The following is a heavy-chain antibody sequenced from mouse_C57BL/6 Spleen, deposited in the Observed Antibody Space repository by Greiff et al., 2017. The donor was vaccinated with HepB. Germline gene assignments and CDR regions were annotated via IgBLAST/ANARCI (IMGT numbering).Heavy chain of an antibody. D-gene: IGHD1-1*01. CDR1: GYTFTSYW. J-gene: IGHJ1*03. Sequence: VQLQQPGAELVRPGTSVKLSCKASGYTFTSYWMHWVKQRPGQGLEWIGVIDPSDSYTNYNQKFKGKATLTVDTSSSTAYMQLSSLTSEDSAVYYCARSYYYGSSWGYFDVWGTGTTVTVSS. V-gene: IGHV1-59*01. CDR3: ARSYYYGSSWGYFDV. CDR2: IDPSDSYT.